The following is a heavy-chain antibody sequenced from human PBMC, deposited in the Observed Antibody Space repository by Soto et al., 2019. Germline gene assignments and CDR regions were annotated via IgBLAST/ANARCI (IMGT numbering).Heavy chain of an antibody. CDR1: GFTFSSYA. D-gene: IGHD4-4*01. CDR3: ARPLWRDDYNWGYFVL. V-gene: IGHV3-30-3*01. Sequence: QVQLVESGGGVVQPGRSLRLSCAASGFTFSSYAMHWVRQVPGKGLEWVAVISYDGSNKYYADSVKGRFTISRDNSKNTLYLQMNSLRAEDTAVYYCARPLWRDDYNWGYFVLWGRGTLFTVSS. J-gene: IGHJ2*01. CDR2: ISYDGSNK.